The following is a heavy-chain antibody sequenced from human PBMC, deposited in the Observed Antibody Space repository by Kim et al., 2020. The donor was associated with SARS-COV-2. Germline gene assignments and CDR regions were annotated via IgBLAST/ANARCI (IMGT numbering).Heavy chain of an antibody. V-gene: IGHV1-24*01. CDR3: ATNYALYDSSGYYLGY. D-gene: IGHD3-22*01. CDR1: GYTLTELS. J-gene: IGHJ4*02. CDR2: FDPEDGET. Sequence: ASLKVSCKVSGYTLTELSMHWVRQAPGKGLEWMGGFDPEDGETIYAQKFQGRVTMTEDTSTDTAYMELSSLRSEDTAVYYCATNYALYDSSGYYLGYWGQGTLVTVSS.